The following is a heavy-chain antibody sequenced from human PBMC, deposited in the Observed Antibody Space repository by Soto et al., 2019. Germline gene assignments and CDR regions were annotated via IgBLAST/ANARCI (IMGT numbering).Heavy chain of an antibody. CDR3: ATGAAGVAAHVI. V-gene: IGHV5-51*01. J-gene: IGHJ4*02. Sequence: PGESLKISCKGSGYSFTSYWIGWVRQMPGKGLEWMGIIYPGDSDTRYSPSFQGQVTISADKSISTAYMEVGSLRSDDTAVYYCATGAAGVAAHVIWGQGTLVTVSS. D-gene: IGHD6-6*01. CDR1: GYSFTSYW. CDR2: IYPGDSDT.